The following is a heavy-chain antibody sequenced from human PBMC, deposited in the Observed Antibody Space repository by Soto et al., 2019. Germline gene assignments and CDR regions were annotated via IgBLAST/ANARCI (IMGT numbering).Heavy chain of an antibody. J-gene: IGHJ4*02. D-gene: IGHD2-15*01. CDR1: GYNFSNYA. Sequence: QVQLVESGGGVVQPGRSLRLSCEASGYNFSNYAMHWVLQAPGKGLEWVAVISYDGSSQNHADSVKGRFTISRDKSKNILYLQMTSLRADATAVYYCARVLVPINGIVMVLDYWGQGALVTVSS. CDR2: ISYDGSSQ. V-gene: IGHV3-30-3*01. CDR3: ARVLVPINGIVMVLDY.